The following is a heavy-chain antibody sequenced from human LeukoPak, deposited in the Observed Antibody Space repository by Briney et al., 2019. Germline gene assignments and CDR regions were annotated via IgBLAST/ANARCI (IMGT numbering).Heavy chain of an antibody. Sequence: GGSLRLSCAASGFTFSSYGMHWVRQAPGKGLEWVAVIWYDGSNKYYADSVKGRFTISRDNSKNTLYLQMNSLRAEDTAVYYCARELGVTTTFHYYYGMDVWGQGTTVTVSS. CDR3: ARELGVTTTFHYYYGMDV. CDR1: GFTFSSYG. V-gene: IGHV3-33*01. CDR2: IWYDGSNK. D-gene: IGHD4-17*01. J-gene: IGHJ6*02.